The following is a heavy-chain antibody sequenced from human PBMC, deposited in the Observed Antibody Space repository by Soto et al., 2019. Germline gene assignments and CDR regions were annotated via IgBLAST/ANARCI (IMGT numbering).Heavy chain of an antibody. V-gene: IGHV5-10-1*01. D-gene: IGHD6-13*01. Sequence: GESLKISCKTSGYNFDNYWIIWVRQMPGKGLEWMGRVDPSDSYVNYSPSFQGHIAISIDKSINTAYLQWSSLKASDTAIYYCARPQLGTDWLAPWGQSTLVTVSS. CDR2: VDPSDSYV. CDR3: ARPQLGTDWLAP. J-gene: IGHJ5*02. CDR1: GYNFDNYW.